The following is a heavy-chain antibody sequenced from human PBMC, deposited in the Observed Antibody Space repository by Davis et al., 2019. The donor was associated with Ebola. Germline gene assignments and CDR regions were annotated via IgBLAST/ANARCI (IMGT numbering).Heavy chain of an antibody. J-gene: IGHJ6*02. Sequence: ASVKVSCKASGYTFTSYYMHWVRQAPGQGLEWMGIINPSGGSTSYAQKFQGRVTMTEDTSTDTAYMELSSLRSEDTAVYYCATSGSGSYFYYYYGMDVWGQGTTVTVSS. CDR3: ATSGSGSYFYYYYGMDV. CDR1: GYTFTSYY. V-gene: IGHV1-46*01. D-gene: IGHD3-10*01. CDR2: INPSGGST.